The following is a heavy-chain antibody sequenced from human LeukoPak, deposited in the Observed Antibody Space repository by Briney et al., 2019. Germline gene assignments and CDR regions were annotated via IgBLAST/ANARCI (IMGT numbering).Heavy chain of an antibody. Sequence: SETLSLTCTVSGGSISSGSYHWSWIRQPPGKGLEWIGYIYYSGSTYYNPSLKSRVTISVDTSKNQFSLKLSSVTAADTAVYYCARRYEYYYGMDVWGQGTTVTVSS. D-gene: IGHD1-14*01. CDR3: ARRYEYYYGMDV. CDR1: GGSISSGSYH. J-gene: IGHJ6*02. V-gene: IGHV4-30-4*08. CDR2: IYYSGST.